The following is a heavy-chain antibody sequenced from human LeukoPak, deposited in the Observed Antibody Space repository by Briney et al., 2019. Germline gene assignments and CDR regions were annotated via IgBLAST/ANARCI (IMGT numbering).Heavy chain of an antibody. J-gene: IGHJ4*02. CDR2: INPNSGGT. Sequence: ASVKVSCKASGYTFTGYYMHWVRQAPGQGLEWMGWINPNSGGTNYAQKFQGRVTMTRDTSISTAYMELSSLRSEDTAVYYCATGNGVYDSSGYYNYWGQGTLVTVSS. CDR3: ATGNGVYDSSGYYNY. CDR1: GYTFTGYY. V-gene: IGHV1-2*02. D-gene: IGHD3-22*01.